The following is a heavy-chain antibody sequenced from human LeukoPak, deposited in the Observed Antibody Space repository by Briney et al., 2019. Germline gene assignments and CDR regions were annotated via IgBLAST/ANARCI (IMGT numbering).Heavy chain of an antibody. V-gene: IGHV4-39*01. CDR3: ARVYGSGSYYNGYYYYYMDV. D-gene: IGHD3-10*01. CDR2: IYYSGRT. Sequence: SETLSLTCTVSGGSLSSSSYYWGWLRQPPGRGLEWLGSIYYSGRTYYNPSLKSRVTISVDTSKNQFSLKLSSVTAADTAVYYCARVYGSGSYYNGYYYYYMDVWGKGTTVTVSS. J-gene: IGHJ6*03. CDR1: GGSLSSSSYY.